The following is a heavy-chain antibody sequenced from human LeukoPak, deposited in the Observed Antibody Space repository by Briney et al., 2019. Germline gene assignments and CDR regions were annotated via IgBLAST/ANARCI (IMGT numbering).Heavy chain of an antibody. J-gene: IGHJ6*03. V-gene: IGHV4-59*08. D-gene: IGHD1/OR15-1a*01. CDR1: GDSISNYY. CDR3: ARLGKTYSTDV. Sequence: PSETLSLTCTVSGDSISNYYWTWIRQTPGKGLEWIAYIDHSGAADYNPSLKTRVTTSVDTSKDQFSLSLRSSTAAVTAVYFCARLGKTYSTDVWGTGTTVTVSS. CDR2: IDHSGAA.